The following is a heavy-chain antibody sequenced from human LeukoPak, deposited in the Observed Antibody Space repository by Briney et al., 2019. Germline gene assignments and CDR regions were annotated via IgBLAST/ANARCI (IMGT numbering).Heavy chain of an antibody. CDR1: GYTFTSYY. V-gene: IGHV1-46*01. CDR2: INPSGGST. J-gene: IGHJ3*02. Sequence: GASVKVSCKASGYTFTSYYMHWVRQAPGQGLEWMGIINPSGGSTSYAQKFQGRVTMTRDTSTSTVYMELSSLRSEDTAVYYCARDFVGARAYCGGDCYSRGPDIWGQGTRVTVSS. D-gene: IGHD2-21*01. CDR3: ARDFVGARAYCGGDCYSRGPDI.